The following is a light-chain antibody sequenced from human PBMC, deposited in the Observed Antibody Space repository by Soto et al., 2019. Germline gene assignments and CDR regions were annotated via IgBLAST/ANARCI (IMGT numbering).Light chain of an antibody. V-gene: IGLV2-14*01. J-gene: IGLJ1*01. CDR2: EVS. CDR3: SSYISSITPVV. Sequence: QSALTQPASVSGSPGQSITISCTGTSNDVGNYNYVSWYQQHPGKAPKLMIYEVSNRPSGVSNRFSGSKSGNTASLTISGLQAEDEADYYYSSYISSITPVVFGTGTKVTVL. CDR1: SNDVGNYNY.